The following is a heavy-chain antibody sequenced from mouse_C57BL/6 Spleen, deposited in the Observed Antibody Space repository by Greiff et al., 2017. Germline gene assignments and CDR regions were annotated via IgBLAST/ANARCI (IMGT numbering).Heavy chain of an antibody. CDR3: ARIDGYYLRDYATDY. Sequence: QVQLQQPGAELVMPGASVKLSCKASGYTFTSYWMHWVKQRPGQGLEWIGEIDPSDSYTNYNQKFKGKSTLTVDKSSSTAYMQLSSLTSEDSAVYYCARIDGYYLRDYATDYWGQGTSVTVSS. CDR2: IDPSDSYT. CDR1: GYTFTSYW. J-gene: IGHJ4*01. V-gene: IGHV1-69*01. D-gene: IGHD2-3*01.